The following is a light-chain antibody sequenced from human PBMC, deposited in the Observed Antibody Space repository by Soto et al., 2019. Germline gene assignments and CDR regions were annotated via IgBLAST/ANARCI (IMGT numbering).Light chain of an antibody. CDR3: QQYNSYSYT. Sequence: DIQMTQSPSTLSASVGDRVTITCRASQSISSWLAWYQQKPGTAPKLLIYDASSLKSGGPSRFSGSGSGTESTLTISSLQPDDFATYYCQQYNSYSYTFGQGTKLEIK. CDR2: DAS. CDR1: QSISSW. V-gene: IGKV1-5*01. J-gene: IGKJ2*01.